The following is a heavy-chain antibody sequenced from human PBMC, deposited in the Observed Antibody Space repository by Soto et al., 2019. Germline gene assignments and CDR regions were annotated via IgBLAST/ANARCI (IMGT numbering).Heavy chain of an antibody. CDR2: IYYSGST. CDR3: ARYTAMVPHFDY. Sequence: QVQLQESGPGLVKPSQTLSLTCTVSGGSISSGRYYWSWISQHPGKGLEWIAYIYYSGSTYYNPSLKSRVTISVDTSKNQFSLKLSSVTAADTAVYYCARYTAMVPHFDYWGQGTLVTVSS. D-gene: IGHD5-18*01. CDR1: GGSISSGRYY. V-gene: IGHV4-31*03. J-gene: IGHJ4*02.